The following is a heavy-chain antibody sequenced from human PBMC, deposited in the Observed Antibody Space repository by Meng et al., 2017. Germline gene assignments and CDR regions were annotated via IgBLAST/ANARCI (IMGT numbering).Heavy chain of an antibody. CDR3: ATDNWGPHY. V-gene: IGHV1-46*02. D-gene: IGHD7-27*01. CDR1: GDTLNTYN. J-gene: IGHJ4*02. Sequence: QVQLWQSGAEGKKPGASVKVSCKASGDTLNTYNMHWVRQAPGQGLKWMGIINPSDNSAAYAQGFQGRLTMTRDTCTSTLYMELTSLQFEDTAIYYCATDNWGPHYWGQGTLVTVSS. CDR2: INPSDNSA.